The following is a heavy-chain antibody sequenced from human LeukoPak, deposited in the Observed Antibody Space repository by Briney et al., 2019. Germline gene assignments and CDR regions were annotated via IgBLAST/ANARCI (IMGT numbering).Heavy chain of an antibody. D-gene: IGHD7-27*01. CDR1: GFTFSSYA. CDR2: ISYDGSNK. CDR3: ARDRTGDFDY. V-gene: IGHV3-30-3*01. Sequence: GGSLRLSCAASGFTFSSYAMHWVRQAPGKGLEWVAVISYDGSNKYYADSVKGRFTISRDNSKNTPYLQMNSLRAEDTAVYYCARDRTGDFDYWGQGTLVTVSS. J-gene: IGHJ4*02.